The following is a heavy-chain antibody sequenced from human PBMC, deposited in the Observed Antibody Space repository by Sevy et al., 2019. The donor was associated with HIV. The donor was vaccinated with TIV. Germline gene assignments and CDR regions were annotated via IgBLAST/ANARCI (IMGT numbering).Heavy chain of an antibody. J-gene: IGHJ4*02. V-gene: IGHV4-61*01. CDR1: GGSVSSGSYY. CDR2: IYYSGST. Sequence: SETLSLTCTVSGGSVSSGSYYWSWIRQPPGKGLEWIGYIYYSGSTNYNPSLKSRVTMSVDTSKNQFSLKLSSVTAADTAVYYCARGSNYYGSGSYGTRGGVDYWGQGTLVTVSS. D-gene: IGHD3-10*01. CDR3: ARGSNYYGSGSYGTRGGVDY.